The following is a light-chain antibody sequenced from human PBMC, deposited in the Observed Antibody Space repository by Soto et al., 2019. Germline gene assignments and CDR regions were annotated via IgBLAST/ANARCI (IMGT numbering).Light chain of an antibody. CDR2: EGS. CDR1: SSDVGSYNL. Sequence: QSALTQPASVSGSRGQSLTISCTGTSSDVGSYNLVSWYQHHPGKAPKLMIYEGSKRPSGVSNRFSGSKSGNTASLTISGLQAEDEADYYCCSSAGSSTPVLFGGGTKLTVL. CDR3: CSSAGSSTPVL. J-gene: IGLJ2*01. V-gene: IGLV2-23*01.